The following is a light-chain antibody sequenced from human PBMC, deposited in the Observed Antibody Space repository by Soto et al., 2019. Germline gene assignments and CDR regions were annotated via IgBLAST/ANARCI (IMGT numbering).Light chain of an antibody. CDR1: HSVSSS. CDR2: GAS. V-gene: IGKV3-15*01. J-gene: IGKJ1*01. Sequence: EIVMTQSPATLSVSPGERATLFCRASHSVSSSLAWYQQKPGQAPRLLIHGASTRATGIPARFSGSGSGTEFTLTISRLEPEDFAVYYCQHYGVSLWTFGQGTKVGIK. CDR3: QHYGVSLWT.